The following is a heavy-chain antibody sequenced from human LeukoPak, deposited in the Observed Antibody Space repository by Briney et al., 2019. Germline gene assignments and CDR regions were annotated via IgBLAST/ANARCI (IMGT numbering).Heavy chain of an antibody. CDR3: ARGSYVTPTCADY. D-gene: IGHD4-23*01. CDR1: GYTFTSYD. Sequence: ASVKVSCKASGYTFTSYDINWVRQATGQGLEWMGWMNPNSGNTGYAQKFQGRVTMTRNTSISTAYMELSSLRSEDTAVYYCARGSYVTPTCADYWGQRTLVTVSS. V-gene: IGHV1-8*01. CDR2: MNPNSGNT. J-gene: IGHJ4*02.